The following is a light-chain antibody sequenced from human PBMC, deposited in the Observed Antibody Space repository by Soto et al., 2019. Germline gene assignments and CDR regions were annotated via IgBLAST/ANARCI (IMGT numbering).Light chain of an antibody. V-gene: IGKV1-9*01. CDR3: QQLFSFPPT. CDR2: VAA. CDR1: QGINNY. Sequence: DIQLTQSPSFLFASVGDRVTSTCRASQGINNYLTRYQQKPGKAPNLLIYVAATLQSGVPSRFSGSGSGTEFTLTISSLQPEDLGTYYCQQLFSFPPTFGQGTRLAIK. J-gene: IGKJ5*01.